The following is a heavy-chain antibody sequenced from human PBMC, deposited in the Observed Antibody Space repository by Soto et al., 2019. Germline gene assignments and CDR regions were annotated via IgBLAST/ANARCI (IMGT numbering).Heavy chain of an antibody. CDR2: IYPGDSDT. CDR1: GYSFTSYW. J-gene: IGHJ4*02. V-gene: IGHV5-51*03. Sequence: EVQLVQSGAEVKKPGESLKISCKGSGYSFTSYWIGWVRQMPGKGLEWMGIIYPGDSDTRYSPSFQGQVTISADKSISTAYLQWGSLTASDTAMYYCASTEAGYSSSWSPFDYWGQGTLVTVSS. D-gene: IGHD6-13*01. CDR3: ASTEAGYSSSWSPFDY.